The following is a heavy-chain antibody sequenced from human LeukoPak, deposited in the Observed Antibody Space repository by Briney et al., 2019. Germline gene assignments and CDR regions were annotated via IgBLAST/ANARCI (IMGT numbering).Heavy chain of an antibody. J-gene: IGHJ4*02. CDR3: ATQDFGTFDY. Sequence: PGGSLRLSCAASGFTFSSYEMNWVRQAPGKGLEWVSYISSSGSTIYYADSVKGRFTISRDNAKNSLYLQMNSLRAEDTAVYYCATQDFGTFDYWGQGTLVTVPP. D-gene: IGHD3-10*01. CDR2: ISSSGSTI. CDR1: GFTFSSYE. V-gene: IGHV3-48*03.